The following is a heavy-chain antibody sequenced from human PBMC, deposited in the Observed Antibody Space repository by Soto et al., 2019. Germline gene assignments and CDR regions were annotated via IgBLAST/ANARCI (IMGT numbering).Heavy chain of an antibody. D-gene: IGHD2-2*01. Sequence: AVGSLRLSCAASGFTFSSYGMHWVRQAPGKGLEWVAVISYDGSNKYYADSVKGRFTISRDNSKNTLYLQMNSLRAEDTAVYYCAKAAQLATYYYYGMDVWGQGTTVTVSS. CDR2: ISYDGSNK. CDR1: GFTFSSYG. V-gene: IGHV3-30*18. CDR3: AKAAQLATYYYYGMDV. J-gene: IGHJ6*02.